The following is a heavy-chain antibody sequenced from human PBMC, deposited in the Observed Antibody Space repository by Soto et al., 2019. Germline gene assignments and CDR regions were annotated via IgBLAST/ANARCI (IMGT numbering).Heavy chain of an antibody. D-gene: IGHD6-19*01. CDR1: GFFFSSYT. CDR2: FSATSENT. CDR3: AKARDQQWVRLPFDY. V-gene: IGHV3-23*01. J-gene: IGHJ4*02. Sequence: EVQLLESGGGLVQPGGSLRRSCVGSGFFFSSYTMTWVRQAPGKGLEWVSSFSATSENTYYADPVRGRFTISRDNSKNTLFMQMNSLTAEDTAMYYCAKARDQQWVRLPFDYWGQGILVIVSS.